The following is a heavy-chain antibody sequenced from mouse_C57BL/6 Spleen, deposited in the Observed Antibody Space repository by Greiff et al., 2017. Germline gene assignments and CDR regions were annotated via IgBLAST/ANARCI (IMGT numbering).Heavy chain of an antibody. CDR1: GYAFSSYW. CDR2: IYPGDGDT. V-gene: IGHV1-80*01. D-gene: IGHD1-1*01. Sequence: QVQLQQSGAELVKPGASVKISCKASGYAFSSYWMNWVKQRPGKGLAWIGQIYPGDGDTNYNGKFKGKVTLTADKSSSTAYLQLSSLTSEDSAVYFCARSPRSSNWYFDVWGTGTTVTVSS. CDR3: ARSPRSSNWYFDV. J-gene: IGHJ1*03.